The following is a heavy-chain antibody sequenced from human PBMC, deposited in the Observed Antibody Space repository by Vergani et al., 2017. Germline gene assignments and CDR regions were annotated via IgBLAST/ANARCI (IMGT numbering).Heavy chain of an antibody. Sequence: QVQLVQSGAEVKKPGSSVKVSCKASGGTFSSYAISWVRQAPGQGLEWMGGIIPIFGTANYAQKFQGRVTITADESTSTAYMELSSLRSEDTAVYYCARGVLGYCSSTSCSSGHYYYYHMDVWGKGTTVTVSS. J-gene: IGHJ6*03. CDR3: ARGVLGYCSSTSCSSGHYYYYHMDV. CDR1: GGTFSSYA. D-gene: IGHD2-2*01. V-gene: IGHV1-69*12. CDR2: IIPIFGTA.